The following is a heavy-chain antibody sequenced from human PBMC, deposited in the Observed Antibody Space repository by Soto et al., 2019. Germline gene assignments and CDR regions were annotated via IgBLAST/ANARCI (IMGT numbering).Heavy chain of an antibody. V-gene: IGHV3-21*02. Sequence: EVQLVESGGGLVKPGGSLRLSCAASGFTFSTYSLNWVRQAPGKGLEWVSFISSSSSFIYYADSVKGRFTIARDNAKNSLYLQMNSLRAEDTAVYYCARDLWQQWELSQRYFDYWGQGTLVTVSS. J-gene: IGHJ4*02. CDR3: ARDLWQQWELSQRYFDY. CDR2: ISSSSSFI. D-gene: IGHD1-26*01. CDR1: GFTFSTYS.